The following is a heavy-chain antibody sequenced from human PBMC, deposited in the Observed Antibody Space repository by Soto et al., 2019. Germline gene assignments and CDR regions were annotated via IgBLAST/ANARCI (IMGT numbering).Heavy chain of an antibody. Sequence: GESLKISCQGSGYSFSNFWVAWVRQTPGKGLEWMGIIYPEDSDTKYSPSFQGQVTFSVDKSTNTAFLLWTSLKASDTATYFRLTQQSSGSYPHPALDCWGQGTPVTVTS. J-gene: IGHJ4*02. V-gene: IGHV5-51*01. CDR2: IYPEDSDT. CDR3: LTQQSSGSYPHPALDC. CDR1: GYSFSNFW. D-gene: IGHD3-10*01.